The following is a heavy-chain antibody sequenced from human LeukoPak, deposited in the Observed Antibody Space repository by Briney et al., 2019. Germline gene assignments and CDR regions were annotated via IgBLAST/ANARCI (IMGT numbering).Heavy chain of an antibody. CDR3: ARDLSTRLGFDY. CDR1: GFTFSSYG. J-gene: IGHJ4*02. CDR2: IWYDGSNK. V-gene: IGHV3-33*01. Sequence: PGGSLRLSCAASGFTFSSYGMHWVRQAPGKGLEWVAVIWYDGSNKYYADSVKGRFTISRDNSKNTLYLQMNSLRAEDTAVYYCARDLSTRLGFDYWGQGTLVTVSS. D-gene: IGHD3-16*01.